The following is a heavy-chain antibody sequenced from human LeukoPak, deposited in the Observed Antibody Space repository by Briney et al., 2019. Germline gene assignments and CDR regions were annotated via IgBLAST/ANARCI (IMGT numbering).Heavy chain of an antibody. V-gene: IGHV3-9*03. CDR2: IRWNSGSI. CDR1: GFTFDDYA. Sequence: GRSLRLSCAASGFTFDDYAMHWVRQAPGKGLEWVSGIRWNSGSIGYADSVKGRFTIPRDNAKNSLYLQMKSLRAEDMALYYCAKAMTTVVTGAFDIWGQGTMVTVSS. D-gene: IGHD4-23*01. J-gene: IGHJ3*02. CDR3: AKAMTTVVTGAFDI.